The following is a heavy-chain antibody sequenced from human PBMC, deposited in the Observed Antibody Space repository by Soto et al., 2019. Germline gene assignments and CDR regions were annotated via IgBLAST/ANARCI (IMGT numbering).Heavy chain of an antibody. CDR3: ARGSHPLSYGVFLNENGMDV. D-gene: IGHD5-18*01. Sequence: EVQLVESGGGLVEPGGSLRLSCVASGFTFNNYSMNWVRQAPGKGLEWVSSISSTTSYIYYAESVRGRFTISRDNAKNSLSLQMNSLRVDDTAVYYCARGSHPLSYGVFLNENGMDVWGQGTSVSVSS. CDR1: GFTFNNYS. J-gene: IGHJ6*02. V-gene: IGHV3-21*01. CDR2: ISSTTSYI.